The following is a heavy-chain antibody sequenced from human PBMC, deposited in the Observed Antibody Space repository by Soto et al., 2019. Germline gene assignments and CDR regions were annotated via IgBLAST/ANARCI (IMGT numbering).Heavy chain of an antibody. CDR1: EGASIIYG. V-gene: IGHV1-69*01. D-gene: IGHD5-12*01. Sequence: QVQLVQSGAELKKPGSSVKVSCEASEGASIIYGVSWVRQAPGQGLEWMGGIIPDLGTPKYAPNFRGRATISADDSTNTAFLDLTSLTSEDTAVYFCASGTYSYDGTGGYVFHFWGQGTLVTVSS. J-gene: IGHJ4*02. CDR2: IIPDLGTP. CDR3: ASGTYSYDGTGGYVFHF.